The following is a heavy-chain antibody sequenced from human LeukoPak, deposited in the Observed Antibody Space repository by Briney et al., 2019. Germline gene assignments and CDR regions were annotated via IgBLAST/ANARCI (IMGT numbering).Heavy chain of an antibody. D-gene: IGHD3-22*01. V-gene: IGHV3-30*02. CDR1: GFTFSSYG. CDR3: AKGGYYYDSEPAFDY. J-gene: IGHJ4*02. Sequence: GGSLRLSCAASGFTFSSYGMHWVRQAPGKGLEWVAFIRYDGTNKYYADSVKGRFTISRDNSKNTLYLQMNSLRAEDTAVYYCAKGGYYYDSEPAFDYWGQGTLVTVSS. CDR2: IRYDGTNK.